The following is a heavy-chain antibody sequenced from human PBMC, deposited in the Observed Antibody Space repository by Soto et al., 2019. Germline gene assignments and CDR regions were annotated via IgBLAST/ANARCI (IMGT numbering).Heavy chain of an antibody. Sequence: QVQLLQSGAEVMQPGWSVKVSCKASGGTFSSYAISWVRQAPGQGLEWMGGIIPIFGTANFAQKFQGRVTMTADESTTTDYMELSIHRSVDTVVYYYTRGKFEKGYIYVDQVYYYGMDDWGQGTTVTVSS. V-gene: IGHV1-69*01. CDR3: TRGKFEKGYIYVDQVYYYGMDD. D-gene: IGHD5-18*01. J-gene: IGHJ6*02. CDR1: GGTFSSYA. CDR2: IIPIFGTA.